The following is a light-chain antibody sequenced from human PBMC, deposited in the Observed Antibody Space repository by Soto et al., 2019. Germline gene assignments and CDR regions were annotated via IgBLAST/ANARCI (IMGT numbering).Light chain of an antibody. J-gene: IGLJ1*01. CDR3: GAWDNNLSAGV. CDR2: KTD. Sequence: QSALTQPPSASGTPGQKVTISCSGSNSNIGGRNYVFWYRQLPGTAPKLLIYKTDQRPSGVPDRFSATRSGSSASLAISGLRSEDEADYYCGAWDNNLSAGVFGSGTKVTVL. CDR1: NSNIGGRNY. V-gene: IGLV1-47*01.